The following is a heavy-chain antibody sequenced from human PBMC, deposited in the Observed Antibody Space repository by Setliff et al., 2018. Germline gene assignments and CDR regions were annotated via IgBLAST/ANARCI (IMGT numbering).Heavy chain of an antibody. CDR1: GFTFRDYS. V-gene: IGHV3-23*01. D-gene: IGHD1-26*01. J-gene: IGHJ4*02. Sequence: GESLKISCATSGFTFRDYSMVWVRQVPGKGLEWVAGVIQVGSGVYADSVKGRSTISRDNSKNNFFLQINNLRAADTATYYCAKDRVNDGFWDFDSWGQGSVVTVSS. CDR3: AKDRVNDGFWDFDS. CDR2: VIQVGSG.